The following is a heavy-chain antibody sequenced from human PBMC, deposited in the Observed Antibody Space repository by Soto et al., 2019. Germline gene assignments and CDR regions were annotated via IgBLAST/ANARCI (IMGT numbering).Heavy chain of an antibody. Sequence: GASVKVSCKAYGYSFTNNDVSWVRQATGQGLEWMGWMNPGSGDTGYAQKFQGRVTMTRDISIATAYMELSSLRSDDTAIYYCARMATFGSLNWFDPWGQGTLVTVSS. CDR2: MNPGSGDT. D-gene: IGHD3-16*01. CDR3: ARMATFGSLNWFDP. CDR1: GYSFTNND. V-gene: IGHV1-8*01. J-gene: IGHJ5*02.